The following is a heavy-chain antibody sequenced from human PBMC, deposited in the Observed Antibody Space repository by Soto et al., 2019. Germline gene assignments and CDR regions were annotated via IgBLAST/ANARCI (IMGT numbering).Heavy chain of an antibody. CDR1: GFSFGSYA. Sequence: GGSRRLSCAASGFSFGSYALSWVRQAPGKGLEWVSTISGSDGKTFYADSVKGRFSISRDTSQSTLYLQMNSLRADDTAMYYCARWSYLDYWGQGTRVTVSS. V-gene: IGHV3-23*01. J-gene: IGHJ4*02. CDR2: ISGSDGKT. D-gene: IGHD3-3*01. CDR3: ARWSYLDY.